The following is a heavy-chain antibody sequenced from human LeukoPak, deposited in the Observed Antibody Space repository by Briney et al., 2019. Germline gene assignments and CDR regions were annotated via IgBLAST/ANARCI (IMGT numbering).Heavy chain of an antibody. V-gene: IGHV3-53*01. J-gene: IGHJ3*02. CDR1: GFTVSTNY. CDR2: LYNGGTP. Sequence: GGSLRLSCAASGFTVSTNYLSWVRQAPGKGLEWVSVLYNGGTPHYADSVKGRFTISSDNSKNTVYLQMNSLRAEDTAVYYCAGRFRGGFNPDAFDMWGQGTTVTVSS. CDR3: AGRFRGGFNPDAFDM. D-gene: IGHD5-24*01.